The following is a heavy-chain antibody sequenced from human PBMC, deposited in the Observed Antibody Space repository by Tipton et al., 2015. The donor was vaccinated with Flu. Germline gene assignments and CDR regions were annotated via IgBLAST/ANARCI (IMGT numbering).Heavy chain of an antibody. V-gene: IGHV1-46*04. CDR2: INPGGGSP. J-gene: IGHJ6*02. CDR1: GYTFTSYF. Sequence: QLVQSGAEVKKPGASVKVSCKASGYTFTSYFIHWVRQAPGQGLEWLGIINPGGGSPTYAQKLQGRVTMTSDTSSSTVHMGLSNLRSDGTAVYFCARNEIEVVVVDSYPYYFLPMDVWGQGATVTVSS. D-gene: IGHD2-21*01. CDR3: ARNEIEVVVVDSYPYYFLPMDV.